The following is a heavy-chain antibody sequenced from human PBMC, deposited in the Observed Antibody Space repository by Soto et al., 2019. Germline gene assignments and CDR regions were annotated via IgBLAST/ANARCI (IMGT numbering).Heavy chain of an antibody. CDR2: ISAYNGNT. CDR1: GYTFTSYG. D-gene: IGHD2-15*01. CDR3: AILPTKRVTADFGY. Sequence: QVQLVQSGAEVKKPGASVKVSCKASGYTFTSYGISWVRQAPGQGREWIGWISAYNGNTNYAQKLQGRVTMTTDTSTSTAYMELRSLRSDDTAVYYCAILPTKRVTADFGYWGQGTLVTVSS. V-gene: IGHV1-18*01. J-gene: IGHJ4*02.